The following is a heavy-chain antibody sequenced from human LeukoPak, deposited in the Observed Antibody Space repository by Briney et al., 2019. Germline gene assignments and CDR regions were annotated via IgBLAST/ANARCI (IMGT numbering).Heavy chain of an antibody. CDR1: GGSISSYD. J-gene: IGHJ4*02. V-gene: IGHV4-59*01. CDR3: AGGRELTQPGY. Sequence: SETLSLTCTVSGGSISSYDWSWIRQPPGKGLEWIGYIYYSGSTNYNPSLKSRVTISVDTSKNQFSLKLSSGTAADTAVYYCAGGRELTQPGYWGQGTLVTVSS. D-gene: IGHD1-26*01. CDR2: IYYSGST.